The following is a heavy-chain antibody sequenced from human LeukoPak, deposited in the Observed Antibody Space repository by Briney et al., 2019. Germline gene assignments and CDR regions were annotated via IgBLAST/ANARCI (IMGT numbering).Heavy chain of an antibody. Sequence: GGSLRLSCAASGFTFSSYSMNWVRQAPGKGLEWDSSISSSSSYIYYADSVKGRFTISRDNAKNSLYLQMNSLRAEDTAVYYCARAHYYYYYMDVWGKGTTVTVSS. J-gene: IGHJ6*03. CDR2: ISSSSSYI. CDR3: ARAHYYYYYMDV. CDR1: GFTFSSYS. V-gene: IGHV3-21*01.